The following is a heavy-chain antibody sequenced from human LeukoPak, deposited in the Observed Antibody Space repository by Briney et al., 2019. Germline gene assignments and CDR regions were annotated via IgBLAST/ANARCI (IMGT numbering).Heavy chain of an antibody. Sequence: SETLSLTCTVSGGSLSSYYWSRIRQPPGKGLEWIGYVYSTGSTNYNSSLKSRVTISVDTSRNQFSLNLSSVTDADTAVYYCARETYKSSVTGRLIDYWGQGTLVTVSS. D-gene: IGHD5-24*01. V-gene: IGHV4-59*01. CDR2: VYSTGST. CDR1: GGSLSSYY. CDR3: ARETYKSSVTGRLIDY. J-gene: IGHJ4*02.